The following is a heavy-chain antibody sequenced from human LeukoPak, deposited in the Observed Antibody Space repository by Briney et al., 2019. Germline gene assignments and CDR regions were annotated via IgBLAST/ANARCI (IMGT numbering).Heavy chain of an antibody. Sequence: GGSLRLSCAASGFTFSSDAMSWVRQAPGKGLEWVSAISGSGGTTSYADSVRGRFTISRDNSKNTLFLQMNSLRAEDTAVYYCAKMSDYYGSGSHIDYWGQGTLVTVSS. CDR1: GFTFSSDA. CDR2: ISGSGGTT. V-gene: IGHV3-23*01. J-gene: IGHJ4*02. D-gene: IGHD3-10*01. CDR3: AKMSDYYGSGSHIDY.